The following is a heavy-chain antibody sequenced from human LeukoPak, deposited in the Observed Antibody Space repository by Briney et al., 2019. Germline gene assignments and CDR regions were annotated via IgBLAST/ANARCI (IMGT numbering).Heavy chain of an antibody. Sequence: GGSLRLSCAASGFTFSSYCMHWVRQVPGKGLMWVSRVRSDGTGPTYAASVKGRFTTSRDNAKNTLYLQMNSLRVEDTAVYYCARSTSGTYDYWGQGTSVIVSS. CDR1: GFTFSSYC. V-gene: IGHV3-74*03. D-gene: IGHD1-26*01. CDR3: ARSTSGTYDY. J-gene: IGHJ4*02. CDR2: VRSDGTGP.